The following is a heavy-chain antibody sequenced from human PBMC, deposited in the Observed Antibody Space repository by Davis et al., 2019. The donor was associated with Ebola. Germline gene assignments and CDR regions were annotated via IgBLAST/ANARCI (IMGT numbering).Heavy chain of an antibody. CDR3: ATFMTTVTTGWSDP. J-gene: IGHJ5*02. CDR1: GGSFSGYY. CDR2: INHSGST. Sequence: MPSETLSLTCAVYGGSFSGYYWSWIRQPPGKGLEWIGEINHSGSTNYNPSLKSRVTISVDRSKNQFSLKLSPVTAADTAVYYCATFMTTVTTGWSDPGDQETLFTASS. V-gene: IGHV4-34*01. D-gene: IGHD4-11*01.